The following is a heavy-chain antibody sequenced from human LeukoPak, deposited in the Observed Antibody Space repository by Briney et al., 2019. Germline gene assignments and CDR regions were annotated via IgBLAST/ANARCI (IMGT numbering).Heavy chain of an antibody. CDR3: ARGLQYQLLYGSPLFDY. J-gene: IGHJ4*02. V-gene: IGHV3-33*08. Sequence: PGGSLRLSCAASGFTFSSYSMNWVRQAPGKGLEWVAVIWYDGSNKYYADSVKGRFTISRDNSKNTLYLQMNSLRAEDTAVYYCARGLQYQLLYGSPLFDYWGQGTLVTVSS. CDR1: GFTFSSYS. D-gene: IGHD2-2*02. CDR2: IWYDGSNK.